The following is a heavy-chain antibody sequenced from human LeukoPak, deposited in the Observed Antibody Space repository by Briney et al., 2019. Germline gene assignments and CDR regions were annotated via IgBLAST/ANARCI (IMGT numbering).Heavy chain of an antibody. CDR2: INHIVST. J-gene: IGHJ4*02. CDR3: ARGSLLFCSSNSCSPRNDY. CDR1: GGSFSGYY. V-gene: IGHV4-34*01. D-gene: IGHD2-2*01. Sequence: SETLSLTCAVYGGSFSGYYWSWIRQPPGKGREWMGEINHIVSTNYNPPRKSRLTIPVDTSKNQFSLKLRSVTGADTAVYYCARGSLLFCSSNSCSPRNDYWGQGTLVTLSS.